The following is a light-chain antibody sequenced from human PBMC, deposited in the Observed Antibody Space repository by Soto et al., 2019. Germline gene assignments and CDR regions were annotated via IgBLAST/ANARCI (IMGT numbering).Light chain of an antibody. CDR2: EVS. V-gene: IGLV2-14*01. CDR1: SSDVGGYNY. Sequence: QSALTQPASVSGSPGQSITISCTGTSSDVGGYNYVSCYQQHPGKAPKLMISEVSNRPSGVSNRFSCYKSGNTASLTISGLRDEDEAYYYFSSYTSSSPLEFGGGTKLTVL. J-gene: IGLJ2*01. CDR3: SSYTSSSPLE.